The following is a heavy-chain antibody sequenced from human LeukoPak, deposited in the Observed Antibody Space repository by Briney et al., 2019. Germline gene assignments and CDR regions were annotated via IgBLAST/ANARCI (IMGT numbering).Heavy chain of an antibody. J-gene: IGHJ4*02. Sequence: NPGGSLRLSCAASGFTFSSYSMNWVRQAPGKGLEWVSSISSSSSYIYYADSVKGRFTISRDNAKNSLYLQMNSLRAEDTAVYYCARVWGYYDSSGYQYFDYWGQGTLVTVSS. CDR2: ISSSSSYI. D-gene: IGHD3-22*01. CDR1: GFTFSSYS. CDR3: ARVWGYYDSSGYQYFDY. V-gene: IGHV3-21*01.